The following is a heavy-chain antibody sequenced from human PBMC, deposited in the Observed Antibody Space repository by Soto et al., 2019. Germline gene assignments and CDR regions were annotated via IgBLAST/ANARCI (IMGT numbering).Heavy chain of an antibody. CDR1: GFTFSSYA. D-gene: IGHD3-3*01. J-gene: IGHJ6*02. V-gene: IGHV3-30-3*01. Sequence: GGSLRLSCAASGFTFSSYAMHWVRQAPGKGLEWVAVISYDGSNKYYADSVKGRFTISRDNSKNTLYLQMNSLRAEDTAVYYCARDGPTVLRFLFGNYYYGMDVWGEGTTVT. CDR3: ARDGPTVLRFLFGNYYYGMDV. CDR2: ISYDGSNK.